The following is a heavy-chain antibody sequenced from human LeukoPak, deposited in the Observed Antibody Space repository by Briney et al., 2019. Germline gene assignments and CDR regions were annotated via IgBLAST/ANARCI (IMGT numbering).Heavy chain of an antibody. V-gene: IGHV1-2*02. D-gene: IGHD1-26*01. CDR2: INPNSGGT. J-gene: IGHJ3*02. Sequence: ASVKVSCKASGYTFTGYYMHWVRQAPRQGLEWMGWINPNSGGTNYAQKFQGRVTMTRDTSISTAYMELSRLRSDDTAVYYCARDWEGISLAFDIWGQGTMVTVSS. CDR1: GYTFTGYY. CDR3: ARDWEGISLAFDI.